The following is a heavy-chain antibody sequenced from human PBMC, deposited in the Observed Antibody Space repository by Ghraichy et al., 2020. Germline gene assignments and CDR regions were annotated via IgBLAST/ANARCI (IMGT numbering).Heavy chain of an antibody. CDR1: GGSFSGYH. D-gene: IGHD6-13*01. Sequence: SQTLSLTCAVYGGSFSGYHWSWIRQPPGKGLEWIGEINHSGSTNYNPSLKSRVTISVDTSKNQFSLKLSSVTAADTAVYYCARVSSSWYARDYWGQGTLVTVSS. V-gene: IGHV4-34*01. CDR3: ARVSSSWYARDY. CDR2: INHSGST. J-gene: IGHJ4*02.